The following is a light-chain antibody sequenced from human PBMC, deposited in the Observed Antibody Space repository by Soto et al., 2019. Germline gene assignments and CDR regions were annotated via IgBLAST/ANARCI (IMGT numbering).Light chain of an antibody. CDR3: QQYGSSPTT. CDR1: QSVFNNH. V-gene: IGKV3-20*01. Sequence: EIVLTQSPVTLSLSPGERATLSCRASQSVFNNHIGWYQQKPGQAPRRLIFGASFRATGIPDRFSGSGSGTDFTLTISRLDTEDFAVYYCQQYGSSPTTFGQGTKVDIK. CDR2: GAS. J-gene: IGKJ1*01.